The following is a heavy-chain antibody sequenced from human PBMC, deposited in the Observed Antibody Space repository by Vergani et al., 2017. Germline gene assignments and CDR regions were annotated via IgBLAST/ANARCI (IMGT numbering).Heavy chain of an antibody. CDR2: IYYSGST. CDR3: ARGDGYNFDY. D-gene: IGHD5-24*01. V-gene: IGHV4-34*01. CDR1: GGSFSGYY. J-gene: IGHJ4*02. Sequence: QVQLQQWGAGLLKPSETLSLTCAVYGGSFSGYYWSWIRQPPGKGLEWIGSIYYSGSTYYNPSLKSRVTISVDTSKNQFSLKLSSVTAADTAVYYCARGDGYNFDYWGQGTLVTVSS.